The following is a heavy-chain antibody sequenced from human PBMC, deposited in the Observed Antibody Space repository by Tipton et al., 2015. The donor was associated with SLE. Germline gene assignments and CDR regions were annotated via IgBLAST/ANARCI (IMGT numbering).Heavy chain of an antibody. D-gene: IGHD2-2*01. V-gene: IGHV4-59*01. J-gene: IGHJ6*02. CDR3: ARDGAAMLSPYGMDV. Sequence: GLVKPSETLSLTCGVYGGSFSGYYWSWIRQPPGKGLQWIGHVYYTGHTNYSPSLQSRVAISVDTSKNQFSLKIRYVTAADTAMYYCARDGAAMLSPYGMDVWGQGTAVTVSS. CDR2: VYYTGHT. CDR1: GGSFSGYY.